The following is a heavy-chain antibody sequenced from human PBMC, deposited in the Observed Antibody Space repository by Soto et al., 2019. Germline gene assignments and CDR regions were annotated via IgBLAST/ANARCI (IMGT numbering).Heavy chain of an antibody. CDR2: ISAYNGNT. D-gene: IGHD6-13*01. V-gene: IGHV1-18*01. Sequence: ASVKVSCKASGYTFTSYGISWVRQAPGQGLEWMGWISAYNGNTNYAQKLQGRVTMTTDTSTSTAYMELSSLRSEDTAVYYCAKTGGSSSGYYYYYGMDVWGQGTTVTVSS. J-gene: IGHJ6*02. CDR1: GYTFTSYG. CDR3: AKTGGSSSGYYYYYGMDV.